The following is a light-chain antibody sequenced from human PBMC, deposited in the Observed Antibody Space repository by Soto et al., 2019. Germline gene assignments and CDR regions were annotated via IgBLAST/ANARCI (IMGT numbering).Light chain of an antibody. Sequence: QSLLTQPASVFGAPGPSIPLPCTGTSSGVGAYNRVSWYQQHPGKAPKLILYDVTNRPSGISNRFSGSKSGNTASLTISGLQAEDEADYYCSSHATRSTLIFGGGTKVTVL. CDR1: SSGVGAYNR. V-gene: IGLV2-14*03. CDR2: DVT. CDR3: SSHATRSTLI. J-gene: IGLJ2*01.